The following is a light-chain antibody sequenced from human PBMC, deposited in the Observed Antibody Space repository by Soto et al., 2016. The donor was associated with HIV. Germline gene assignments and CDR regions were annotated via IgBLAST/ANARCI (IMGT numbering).Light chain of an antibody. CDR2: KNN. CDR1: SLPRQY. V-gene: IGLV3-25*03. CDR3: QSADFIGLYVL. Sequence: SYELTQPPSVSVSPGQTATITCSGGSLPRQYAFWYQQKPGQAPVMIVYKNNQRPSGVPERFSGSTSGTTITLTISRVQAEDEADYYCQSADFIGLYVLFGGGTKLTVL. J-gene: IGLJ3*02.